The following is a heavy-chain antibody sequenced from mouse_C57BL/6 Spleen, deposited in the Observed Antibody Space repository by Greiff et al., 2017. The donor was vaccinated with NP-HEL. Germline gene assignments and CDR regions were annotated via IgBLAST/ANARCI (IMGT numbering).Heavy chain of an antibody. J-gene: IGHJ3*01. CDR1: GYTFTSYW. CDR2: IYPGSGST. V-gene: IGHV1-55*01. CDR3: AREDYGNYSGFAY. Sequence: VQLQQPGAELVKPGASVKMSCKASGYTFTSYWITWVKQRPGQGLEWIGDIYPGSGSTNYNEKFKSKATLTVDTSSSTAYMQLSSLTSEDSAVYYCAREDYGNYSGFAYWGQGTLVTVSA. D-gene: IGHD2-1*01.